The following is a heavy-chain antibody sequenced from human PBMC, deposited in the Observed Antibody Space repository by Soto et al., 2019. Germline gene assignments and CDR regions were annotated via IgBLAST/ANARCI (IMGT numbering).Heavy chain of an antibody. CDR1: GGTFSSYA. CDR2: IIPIFGTA. J-gene: IGHJ4*02. CDR3: ARDPLDFWSGYYTGNLTN. V-gene: IGHV1-69*13. D-gene: IGHD3-3*01. Sequence: ASVKVSCKASGGTFSSYAISWVRQAPGQGLEWMGGIIPIFGTANYAQKFQGRVTITADESTSTAYMELSSLRSEDTAVYYCARDPLDFWSGYYTGNLTNWGQGTLVTVSS.